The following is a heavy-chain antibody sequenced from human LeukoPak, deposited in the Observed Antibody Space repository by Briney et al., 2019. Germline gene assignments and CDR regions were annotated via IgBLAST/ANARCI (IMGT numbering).Heavy chain of an antibody. CDR2: INHSGST. CDR3: ARDRRITMVRGVSGARRNDY. CDR1: GGSFSGYY. Sequence: SETPSLTCAVYGGSFSGYYWSWIRQPPGKGLEWIGEINHSGSTNYNPSLKSRVTISVDTSKNQFSLKLSSVTAADTAVYYCARDRRITMVRGVSGARRNDYWGQGTLVTVSS. J-gene: IGHJ4*02. V-gene: IGHV4-34*01. D-gene: IGHD3-10*01.